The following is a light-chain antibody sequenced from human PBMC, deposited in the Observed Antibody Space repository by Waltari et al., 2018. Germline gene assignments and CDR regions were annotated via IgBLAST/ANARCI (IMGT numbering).Light chain of an antibody. J-gene: IGLJ1*01. CDR1: SSDGGGYNY. CDR3: SSYTSSSTLYV. V-gene: IGLV2-14*01. Sequence: QSALTQPASVSGSPGQSLTISCTGTSSDGGGYNYVSWSQQHPGKAPKLMIYEVSNRPSWVSNRFSGSKSGNTASLTISGLQAEDEADYYCSSYTSSSTLYVFGTGTKVTVL. CDR2: EVS.